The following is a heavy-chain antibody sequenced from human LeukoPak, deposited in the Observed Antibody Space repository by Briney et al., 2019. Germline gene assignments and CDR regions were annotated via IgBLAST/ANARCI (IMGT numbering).Heavy chain of an antibody. J-gene: IGHJ3*02. CDR3: ARRQLWLLAFDI. Sequence: PSETLSLTCAVYGGSFSGYYWSWIRQPPGKGLEWIGEINHSGSTNYNPSLKSRVTISVDTSKNQFSLKLSSVIAADTAVYYCARRQLWLLAFDIWGQGTMVTVSS. CDR1: GGSFSGYY. D-gene: IGHD5-18*01. CDR2: INHSGST. V-gene: IGHV4-34*01.